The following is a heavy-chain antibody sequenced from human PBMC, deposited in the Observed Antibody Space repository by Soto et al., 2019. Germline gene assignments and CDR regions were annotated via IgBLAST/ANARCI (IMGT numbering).Heavy chain of an antibody. Sequence: GGSLRLSCAASGFTFSSYGMHWVRQAPGKGLEWVAVIWYDGSNKYYADSVKGRFTISRDNSKNTLYLQMNSLRAEDTAVYYCARDGLYDPIGAGEYYYYGMDVWGQGTTVTVSS. CDR3: ARDGLYDPIGAGEYYYYGMDV. V-gene: IGHV3-33*01. D-gene: IGHD3-10*01. J-gene: IGHJ6*02. CDR1: GFTFSSYG. CDR2: IWYDGSNK.